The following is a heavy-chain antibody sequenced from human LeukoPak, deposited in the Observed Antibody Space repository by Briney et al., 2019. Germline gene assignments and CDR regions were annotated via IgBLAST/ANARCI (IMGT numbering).Heavy chain of an antibody. D-gene: IGHD2/OR15-2a*01. CDR2: FYNSGTT. CDR3: ARVSTTRTYLDI. Sequence: PSETLSLTCSVSGGSIRSYYWSWIRQPPGKGLEWIGYFYNSGTTNYIPSLKSRVTTSIDTSKNQFSLKLSSVTAADTAVYFCARVSTTRTYLDIWGQGTMATVSS. V-gene: IGHV4-59*01. CDR1: GGSIRSYY. J-gene: IGHJ3*02.